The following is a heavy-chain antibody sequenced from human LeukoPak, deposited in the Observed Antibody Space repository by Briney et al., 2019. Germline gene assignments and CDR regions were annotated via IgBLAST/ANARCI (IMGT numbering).Heavy chain of an antibody. Sequence: GGSLRLSCAASGFTFSSYSMNWVRQAPGKGLEWVAVIWYDGSNKYYADSVKGRFTISRDNSKNTLYLQMNSLRAEDTAVYYCATPFGDSPGYGMDVWGKGTTVTVSS. J-gene: IGHJ6*04. V-gene: IGHV3-33*08. D-gene: IGHD2-21*02. CDR2: IWYDGSNK. CDR1: GFTFSSYS. CDR3: ATPFGDSPGYGMDV.